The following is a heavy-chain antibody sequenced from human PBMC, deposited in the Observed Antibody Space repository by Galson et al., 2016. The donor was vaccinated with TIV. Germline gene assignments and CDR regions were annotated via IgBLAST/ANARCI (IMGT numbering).Heavy chain of an antibody. CDR1: GFTFSSYT. J-gene: IGHJ4*02. Sequence: SLRRSCAASGFTFSSYTMHWVRQAPGKEPQWVPSISSSATFIYYEDSLKVRFTISRDNTNDLLYLEMNSRRVEDTAIYYCARESQPTLFGVSIFDYWGQGTVVTVSP. CDR2: ISSSATFI. CDR3: ARESQPTLFGVSIFDY. V-gene: IGHV3-21*01. D-gene: IGHD3-3*01.